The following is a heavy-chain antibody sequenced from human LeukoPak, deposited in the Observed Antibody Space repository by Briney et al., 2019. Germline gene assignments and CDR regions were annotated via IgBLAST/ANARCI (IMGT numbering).Heavy chain of an antibody. CDR2: IYPGDSDT. V-gene: IGHV5-51*01. D-gene: IGHD5-12*01. CDR1: GYSFTSYW. Sequence: GESLKISCKGSGYSFTSYWIGWVRQMPGKGLEWMGIIYPGDSDTRYSPSFQGQVTISADKSISTAYLQWSSLKASDTAMYYCARLNGYSGYDLSPNFDYWGQGTLVTVSS. J-gene: IGHJ4*02. CDR3: ARLNGYSGYDLSPNFDY.